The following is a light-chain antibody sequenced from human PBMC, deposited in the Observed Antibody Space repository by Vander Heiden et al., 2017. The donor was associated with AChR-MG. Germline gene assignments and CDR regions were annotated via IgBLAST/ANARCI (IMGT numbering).Light chain of an antibody. V-gene: IGKV1-39*01. CDR2: AAS. CDR3: QQGYNTPLT. CDR1: TNINSY. J-gene: IGKJ3*01. Sequence: DVQMIPSPTSRSASVSDRVTITCRASTNINSYLNWYQQKPGKSPKLLIYAASSWQTGVPYRFSGSGSGTDFTLTISSLQAEDVAAYYCQQGYNTPLTFGPGTKVEIK.